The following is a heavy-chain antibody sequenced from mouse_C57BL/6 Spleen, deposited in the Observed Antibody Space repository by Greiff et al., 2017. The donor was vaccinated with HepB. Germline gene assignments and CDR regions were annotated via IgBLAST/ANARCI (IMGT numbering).Heavy chain of an antibody. V-gene: IGHV5-16*01. CDR2: INYDGSST. Sequence: EVHLVESEGGLVQPGSSMKLSCTASGFTFSDYYMAWVRQVPEKGLEWVANINYDGSSTYYLDSLKSRFIISRDNAKNILYLQMSSLKSEDTATYYCARGVYYYGSSYWYFDVWGTGTTVTVAS. D-gene: IGHD1-1*01. CDR3: ARGVYYYGSSYWYFDV. CDR1: GFTFSDYY. J-gene: IGHJ1*03.